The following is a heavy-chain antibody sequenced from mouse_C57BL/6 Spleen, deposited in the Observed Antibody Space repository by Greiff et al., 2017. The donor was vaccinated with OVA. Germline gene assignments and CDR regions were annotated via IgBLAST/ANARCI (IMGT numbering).Heavy chain of an antibody. D-gene: IGHD1-1*01. CDR2: ISSGGSYT. J-gene: IGHJ2*01. Sequence: EVMLVESGGDLVKPGGSLKLSCAASGFTFSSYGMSLVRQTPDKRLEWVATISSGGSYTYYPDSVKGRFTISRDNAKNTLYLQMSSLKSEDTAMYYCARNYGSSYVYYFDYWGQGTTLTVSS. CDR3: ARNYGSSYVYYFDY. CDR1: GFTFSSYG. V-gene: IGHV5-6*02.